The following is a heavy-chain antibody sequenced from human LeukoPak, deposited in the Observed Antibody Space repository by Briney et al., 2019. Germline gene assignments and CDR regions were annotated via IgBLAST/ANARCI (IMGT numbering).Heavy chain of an antibody. Sequence: PSETLSLTCTVSGGSISSYYWSWIRQPAGKGLEWIGRIYTSGSTNYNPSLKSRVTMSVDTSKNQFSLKLSSVTAADTAVYYCARDYVGEDRATYYYYGMLVWGQETTVSVS. J-gene: IGHJ6*02. D-gene: IGHD3-10*01. CDR2: IYTSGST. CDR1: GGSISSYY. CDR3: ARDYVGEDRATYYYYGMLV. V-gene: IGHV4-4*07.